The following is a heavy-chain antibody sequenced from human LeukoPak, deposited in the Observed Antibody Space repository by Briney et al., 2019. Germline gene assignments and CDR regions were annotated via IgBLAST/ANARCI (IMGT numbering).Heavy chain of an antibody. CDR1: GYTFTSYD. V-gene: IGHV1-8*01. D-gene: IGHD2-15*01. J-gene: IGHJ3*02. CDR3: ARWCSGGSCYSEAFDI. CDR2: MNPNSGNT. Sequence: ASVKVSCKASGYTFTSYDINWVRQATGQGLEWMGWMNPNSGNTGYAQKFQGRVTMTRNTSISTAYMELSSLRSEDTAVYYCARWCSGGSCYSEAFDIWGQGTMVTVSS.